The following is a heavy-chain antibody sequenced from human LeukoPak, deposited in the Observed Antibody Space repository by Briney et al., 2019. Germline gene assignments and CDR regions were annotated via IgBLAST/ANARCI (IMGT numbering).Heavy chain of an antibody. CDR2: INPNSGGT. J-gene: IGHJ6*03. CDR3: ARDQQLADLYYYYMDV. D-gene: IGHD6-13*01. CDR1: GYTFTGYY. V-gene: IGHV1-2*03. Sequence: LVASVKVSCKASGYTFTGYYMHWVRQAPGQGLEWMGWINPNSGGTNYAQKFQGRVTMTRDTSISTAYMELSRLRSDDTAVYYCARDQQLADLYYYYMDVWGKGTTVTVSS.